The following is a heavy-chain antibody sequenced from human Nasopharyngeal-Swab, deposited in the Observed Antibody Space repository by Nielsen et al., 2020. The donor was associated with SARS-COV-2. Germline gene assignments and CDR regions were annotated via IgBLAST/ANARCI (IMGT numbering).Heavy chain of an antibody. CDR3: ARGSYCGSGSSVDY. CDR2: IKQDGSEK. V-gene: IGHV3-7*01. J-gene: IGHJ4*02. D-gene: IGHD3-10*01. Sequence: GESLKISCAASGFTFSSYWMSWVRQAPGKGLEWVANIKQDGSEKYYVDSVKGRFAISRDNAKNSLYLQMNSLRAEDTAVYYCARGSYCGSGSSVDYWGQETLVTVSS. CDR1: GFTFSSYW.